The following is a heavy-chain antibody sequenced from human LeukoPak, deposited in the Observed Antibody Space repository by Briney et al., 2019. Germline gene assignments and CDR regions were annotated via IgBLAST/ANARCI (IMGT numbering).Heavy chain of an antibody. CDR3: AIGSGWYGN. CDR2: ISYDGSNK. Sequence: GGSLRLSCAASGFTFSSYAMHWVRQAPGKGLEWVAVISYDGSNKYYADSVKGRFTISRDNSKNTLYLQMNSLRAEDTAVYYCAIGSGWYGNWGQGTLVTVSS. J-gene: IGHJ4*02. D-gene: IGHD6-19*01. CDR1: GFTFSSYA. V-gene: IGHV3-30*14.